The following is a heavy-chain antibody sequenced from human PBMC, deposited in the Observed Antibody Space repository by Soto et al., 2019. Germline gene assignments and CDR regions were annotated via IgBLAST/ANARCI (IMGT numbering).Heavy chain of an antibody. CDR3: ARRPDAFDN. J-gene: IGHJ3*02. CDR1: TLRFSEHT. CDR2: INNRSHYT. Sequence: RILSCTTSTLRFSEHTMSWFRQAPGKGLDRVSDINNRSHYTYYADSVKARITISRDNFKNTMFLQMTTLNAEDSPRSYCARRPDAFDNWGQGTMVTVSS. V-gene: IGHV3-11*03.